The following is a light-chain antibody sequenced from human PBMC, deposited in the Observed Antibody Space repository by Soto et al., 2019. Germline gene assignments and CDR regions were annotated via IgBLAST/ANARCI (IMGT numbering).Light chain of an antibody. Sequence: QSVLTQPASVSGSPGQSITISCTGTSSVVGSYNLVSWYQQHPGKAPKLIIYEDSKRPSGVSNRFSGSKSGNTASLTISGLQTEEEADYYCCSYADSSTYVFGTGTKVTV. CDR1: SSVVGSYNL. J-gene: IGLJ1*01. CDR2: EDS. V-gene: IGLV2-23*01. CDR3: CSYADSSTYV.